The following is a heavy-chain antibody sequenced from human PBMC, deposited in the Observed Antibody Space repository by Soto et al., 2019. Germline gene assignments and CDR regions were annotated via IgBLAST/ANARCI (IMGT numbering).Heavy chain of an antibody. CDR2: MNPNSGNT. D-gene: IGHD2-2*01. V-gene: IGHV1-8*01. CDR1: GYTFTSYD. CDR3: AREYQLLPDYYYYMDV. Sequence: ASVKVSCKASGYTFTSYDINWVRQATGQGLEWMGWMNPNSGNTGYAQKFQGRVTMTRNTSISTAYMELSSVRSEVMAVYYCAREYQLLPDYYYYMDVWGKGTTVTVSS. J-gene: IGHJ6*03.